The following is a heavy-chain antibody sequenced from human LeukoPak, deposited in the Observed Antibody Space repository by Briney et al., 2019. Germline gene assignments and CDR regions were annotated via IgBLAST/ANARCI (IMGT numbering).Heavy chain of an antibody. CDR1: GGSTSSGGYY. J-gene: IGHJ4*02. Sequence: KASETLSLTCTVSGGSTSSGGYYWSWIRQHPGKGLEWIGYIYYSGSTYYNPSLKSRVTISVDTSKNQFSLKLSSVTAADTAVYYCARLDFSPSGYYFDYWGQGTLVTVSS. CDR3: ARLDFSPSGYYFDY. D-gene: IGHD3-10*01. CDR2: IYYSGST. V-gene: IGHV4-31*03.